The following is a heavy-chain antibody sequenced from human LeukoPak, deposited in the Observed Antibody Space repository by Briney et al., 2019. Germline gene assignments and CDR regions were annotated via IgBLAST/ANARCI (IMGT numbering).Heavy chain of an antibody. J-gene: IGHJ6*03. Sequence: GGSLRLSCAASGFSFSDYYMSWIRQAPGKGLEWVSHISSSAGNINYADSVKGRFTISRDNAKNTLNLQMNSLKAEDTAVYYCSRDGNYYDSDYYYYMDVWGKGTTVTISS. V-gene: IGHV3-11*01. CDR3: SRDGNYYDSDYYYYMDV. CDR2: ISSSAGNI. CDR1: GFSFSDYY. D-gene: IGHD3-22*01.